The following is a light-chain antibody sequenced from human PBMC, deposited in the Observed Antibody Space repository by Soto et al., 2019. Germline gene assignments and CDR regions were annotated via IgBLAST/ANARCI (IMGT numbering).Light chain of an antibody. CDR1: QTIIRY. V-gene: IGKV1-39*01. Sequence: DIQMTQSPSSLSASVGDRVTITCRASQTIIRYLNWYQQKPGRAPNLLIYAASNLQSGVPSRFSGSASRTEFTLTINSRQPEDFATYYCQQSYSTLFSFGPGTKVEIK. J-gene: IGKJ3*01. CDR3: QQSYSTLFS. CDR2: AAS.